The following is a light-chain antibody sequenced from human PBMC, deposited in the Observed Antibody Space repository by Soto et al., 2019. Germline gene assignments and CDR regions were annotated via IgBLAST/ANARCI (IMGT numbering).Light chain of an antibody. CDR2: EGS. Sequence: QSVLTQPASVSGSPGQSITISCTGTSSDIGGYILVSWYQQEPGKAPKLMIYEGSKRPSGVSNRFSGSKSGHTASLTISGLQAEDEAHYYCCSYVGSDTYVIFGGGTKLTVL. CDR3: CSYVGSDTYVI. J-gene: IGLJ2*01. CDR1: SSDIGGYIL. V-gene: IGLV2-23*01.